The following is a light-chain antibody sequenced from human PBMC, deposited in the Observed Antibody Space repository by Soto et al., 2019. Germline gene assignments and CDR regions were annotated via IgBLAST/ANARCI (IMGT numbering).Light chain of an antibody. J-gene: IGLJ2*01. CDR3: AAWDDSLSRVV. Sequence: QSALTQPASVSGSPGQSITISCTGTSSDVDVYNYVSWYQHHPGKAPKVVIYEVSNRPSGVSNRFSASKSGNTASLTISGLQAEDEADYFCAAWDDSLSRVVFGGGTQLTVL. V-gene: IGLV2-14*01. CDR2: EVS. CDR1: SSDVDVYNY.